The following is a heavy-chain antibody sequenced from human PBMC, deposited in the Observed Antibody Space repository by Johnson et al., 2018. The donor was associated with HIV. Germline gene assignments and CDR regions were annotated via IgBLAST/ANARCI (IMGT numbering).Heavy chain of an antibody. CDR2: ISYDGSNK. D-gene: IGHD2-15*01. Sequence: QVQLVESGGGVVQPGRSLRLSCAASGFTFSSYGMHWVRQAPGKGLEWVAVISYDGSNKYYADSVKGRFTISRDNSKNTLYLQMNSLRAEYTAVYYCSKDVLSLGYCSGGGCWEDAFDIWGQGTMVTVSS. V-gene: IGHV3-30*18. CDR1: GFTFSSYG. CDR3: SKDVLSLGYCSGGGCWEDAFDI. J-gene: IGHJ3*02.